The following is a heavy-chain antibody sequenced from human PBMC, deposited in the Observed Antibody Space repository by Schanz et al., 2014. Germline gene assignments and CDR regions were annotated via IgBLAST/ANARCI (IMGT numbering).Heavy chain of an antibody. J-gene: IGHJ4*02. CDR3: ARGGYSSGWYDRDIAHFDY. D-gene: IGHD6-19*01. Sequence: QVQLVQSGAEVRKPGASVKVSCKASGYTFISYGISWVRQAPGQGLEWMGWINPDNGDTKYAPKFQGRVTMTSDASISTAYMELTGLQSDDTAVYYCARGGYSSGWYDRDIAHFDYWGQGTLVTVSS. V-gene: IGHV1-18*01. CDR2: INPDNGDT. CDR1: GYTFISYG.